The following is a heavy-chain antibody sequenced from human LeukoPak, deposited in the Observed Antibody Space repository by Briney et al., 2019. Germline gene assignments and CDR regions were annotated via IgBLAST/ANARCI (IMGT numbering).Heavy chain of an antibody. J-gene: IGHJ4*02. D-gene: IGHD2-2*01. CDR3: ARQLPSFIVVVPAADFDY. CDR2: INPNSGGT. V-gene: IGHV1-2*06. Sequence: ASVKVSCKASGYTFTGYYMHWVRQAPGQGLEWMGRINPNSGGTNYAQKFQGRVTMTRDTSISTAYMELSRLGSDDTAVYYCARQLPSFIVVVPAADFDYWGQGTLVTVSS. CDR1: GYTFTGYY.